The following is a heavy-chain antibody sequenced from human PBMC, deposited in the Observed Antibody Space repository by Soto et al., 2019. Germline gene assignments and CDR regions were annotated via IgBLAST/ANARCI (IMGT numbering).Heavy chain of an antibody. CDR2: ISGTSTTI. J-gene: IGHJ5*02. V-gene: IGHV3-48*02. CDR3: AGDLTRHVVSVP. D-gene: IGHD2-21*01. Sequence: GGSLRLSCVASGFTFSDFSMTWVRQAPGKGLEWISYISGTSTTIYYADSVKGRFTISRDNAKSSLYLQMNRLRDDDSAGYYCAGDLTRHVVSVPWGQGVPVTVSS. CDR1: GFTFSDFS.